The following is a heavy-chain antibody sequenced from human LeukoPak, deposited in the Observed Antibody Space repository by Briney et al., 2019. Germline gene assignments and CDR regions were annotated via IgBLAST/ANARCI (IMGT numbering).Heavy chain of an antibody. CDR1: GYTFTSYG. CDR3: AREGSSPTYYDILTGLAPYYYYYYMDV. D-gene: IGHD3-9*01. J-gene: IGHJ6*03. CDR2: ISAYNGNT. V-gene: IGHV1-18*01. Sequence: ASVKVSCKASGYTFTSYGISWVRQAPGQGLEWMGWISAYNGNTNYAQKLQGRVTMTTGTSTSTAYMELRSLRSDDTAVYYCAREGSSPTYYDILTGLAPYYYYYYMDVWGKGTTVTVSS.